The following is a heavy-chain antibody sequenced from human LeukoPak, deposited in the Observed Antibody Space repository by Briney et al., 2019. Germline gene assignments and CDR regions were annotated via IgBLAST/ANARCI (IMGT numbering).Heavy chain of an antibody. J-gene: IGHJ4*02. V-gene: IGHV1-69*01. Sequence: SVKVSCKASGGTFSSYAISWVRQAPGQGLEWMGGIIPIFGTANYAQKFRGRVTITADESTSTAYMELSSLRSEDTAVYYCARDSGFPHDPFDYWGQGTLVTVSS. CDR1: GGTFSSYA. CDR2: IIPIFGTA. CDR3: ARDSGFPHDPFDY. D-gene: IGHD3-16*01.